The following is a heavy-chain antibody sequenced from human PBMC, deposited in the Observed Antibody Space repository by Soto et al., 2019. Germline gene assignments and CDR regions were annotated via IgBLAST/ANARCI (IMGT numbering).Heavy chain of an antibody. Sequence: EVQLVESGGGLLKPGGSLRLSCADSEFTFSYAWMSWVRQAPGKGLEWLGRIKSKTEGGTTDYAAPVKGRFTISRDDSKNTLYLQMSSLKAEDTAVDYCTSHWVVVPAEDSFDIWGQGTMVTVSS. CDR3: TSHWVVVPAEDSFDI. D-gene: IGHD2-2*01. CDR2: IKSKTEGGTT. J-gene: IGHJ3*02. CDR1: EFTFSYAW. V-gene: IGHV3-15*01.